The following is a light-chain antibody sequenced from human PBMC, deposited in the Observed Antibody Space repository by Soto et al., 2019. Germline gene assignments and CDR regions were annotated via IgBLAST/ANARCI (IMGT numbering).Light chain of an antibody. J-gene: IGKJ2*01. CDR3: QQYDTNPRT. V-gene: IGKV1-5*03. CDR1: QSISSW. CDR2: KAS. Sequence: DIQMTQSPSTLSASVGDRVTITCRASQSISSWLAWYQQKPGKAPKLLIYKASSLESGVASRFSGSGSGTEFTLTISSLQTDDFATYYCQQYDTNPRTFGQGTKLEIK.